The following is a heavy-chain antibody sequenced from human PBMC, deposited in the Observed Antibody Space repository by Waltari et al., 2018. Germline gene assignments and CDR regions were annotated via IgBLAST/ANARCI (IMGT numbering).Heavy chain of an antibody. J-gene: IGHJ4*02. CDR1: GDSISSGYY. Sequence: QVQLQESGPGLVKPSETLSLTCTVSGDSISSGYYWGWIRQPPGKGLEWIGSIYHSGSSYYNPSLKSRVTISVDTSKNQFSLKLSSMTAADTAVYYCAKYNGYDFDYWGQGTLVTVSS. CDR2: IYHSGSS. V-gene: IGHV4-38-2*02. CDR3: AKYNGYDFDY. D-gene: IGHD5-12*01.